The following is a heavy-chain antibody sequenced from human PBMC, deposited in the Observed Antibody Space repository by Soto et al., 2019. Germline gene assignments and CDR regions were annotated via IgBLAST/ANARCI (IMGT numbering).Heavy chain of an antibody. CDR1: GGSISSGGYY. Sequence: SETLSLTCTVSGGSISSGGYYWSWIRQHPGKGLEWIGYIYYSGSTYYNPSLKSRVTISVDTSKNQFSLKLSSVTAADTAVYYCARGTRFFGVVITENFDYWGQGTLVTAPQ. J-gene: IGHJ4*02. D-gene: IGHD3-3*01. CDR2: IYYSGST. CDR3: ARGTRFFGVVITENFDY. V-gene: IGHV4-31*03.